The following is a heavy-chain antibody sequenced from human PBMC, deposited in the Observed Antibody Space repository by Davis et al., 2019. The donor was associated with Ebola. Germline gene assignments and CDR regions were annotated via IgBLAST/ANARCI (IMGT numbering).Heavy chain of an antibody. D-gene: IGHD3-16*01. CDR3: ARAGGGFPAHPVGAYYYGMDV. CDR1: GYTFTGYY. V-gene: IGHV1-69*13. CDR2: IIPIFGTA. Sequence: SVKVSCKASGYTFTGYYMHWVRQAPGQGLEWMGGIIPIFGTANYAQKFQGRVTITADESTSTAYMELSSLRSEDTAVYYCARAGGGFPAHPVGAYYYGMDVWGQGTTVTVSS. J-gene: IGHJ6*02.